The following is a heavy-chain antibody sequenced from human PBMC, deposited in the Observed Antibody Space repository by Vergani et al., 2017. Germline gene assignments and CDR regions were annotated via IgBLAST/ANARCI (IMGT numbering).Heavy chain of an antibody. CDR1: GGSISSYY. CDR3: ARARLTTVTGWFDP. D-gene: IGHD4-11*01. J-gene: IGHJ5*02. V-gene: IGHV4-59*01. Sequence: QVQLQESGPGLVKPSETLSLTCTVSGGSISSYYWSWIRQPPGKGLEWIGYIYYSGSTTYNPSLKSRVTISVDTSKNQFSLKLSSVTAADTAVYSCARARLTTVTGWFDPWGQGTLVTVSS. CDR2: IYYSGST.